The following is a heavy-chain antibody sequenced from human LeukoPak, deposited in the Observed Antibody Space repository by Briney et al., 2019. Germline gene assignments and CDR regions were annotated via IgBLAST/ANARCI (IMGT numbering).Heavy chain of an antibody. V-gene: IGHV3-23*01. Sequence: AGSLSLSCAASGFTFNIYGMSCVRHAPGKGLEWVSAIGGSGGTTYYADSVKGWFTISRDNSKTTLYLQMNSLRAEGTAVYYCARGGGRHVEYWGQGNLVTVSS. CDR2: IGGSGGTT. CDR3: ARGGGRHVEY. J-gene: IGHJ4*02. D-gene: IGHD2/OR15-2a*01. CDR1: GFTFNIYG.